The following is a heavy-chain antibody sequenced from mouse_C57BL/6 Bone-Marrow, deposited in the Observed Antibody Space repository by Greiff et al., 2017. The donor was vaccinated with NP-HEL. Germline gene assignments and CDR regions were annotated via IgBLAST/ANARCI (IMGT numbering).Heavy chain of an antibody. CDR3: TYYAVYYFDY. J-gene: IGHJ2*01. V-gene: IGHV14-4*01. D-gene: IGHD2-1*01. Sequence: EVKLQESGAELVRPGASVKLSCTASGFNIKDDYMHWVKQRPEQGLEWIGWIDPENGDTEYASKFQGKATITADTSSNTAYLQLSSLPSEDTAVYYCTYYAVYYFDYWGQGTTLTVSS. CDR2: IDPENGDT. CDR1: GFNIKDDY.